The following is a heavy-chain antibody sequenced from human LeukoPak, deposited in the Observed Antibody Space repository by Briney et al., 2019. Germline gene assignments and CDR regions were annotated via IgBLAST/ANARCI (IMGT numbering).Heavy chain of an antibody. Sequence: SETLSLTCTVSGGSISSGGYYWSWIRQPPGKGLEWIGYIYHSGSTYYNPSLKSRVTISVDTSKNQFSLKLSSVTAADTAVYYCASRREGFDWSYFDYWGQGTLVTVSS. CDR2: IYHSGST. D-gene: IGHD3-9*01. CDR1: GGSISSGGYY. J-gene: IGHJ4*02. CDR3: ASRREGFDWSYFDY. V-gene: IGHV4-30-2*05.